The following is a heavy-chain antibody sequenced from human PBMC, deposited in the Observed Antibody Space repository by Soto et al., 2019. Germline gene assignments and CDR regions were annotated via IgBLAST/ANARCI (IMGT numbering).Heavy chain of an antibody. D-gene: IGHD6-13*01. CDR2: LSWNSGGI. CDR3: AKDKDSAAGRGYFDY. V-gene: IGHV3-9*01. J-gene: IGHJ4*02. Sequence: EVPLVESGGGLVQSGRSLRLSCAATGFTFDDYAMHWVRQAPGKGLEWVAGLSWNSGGIGYADSVKGRFTISRDNAKNSLYLQMNSLATEDTALYYCAKDKDSAAGRGYFDYWGQGILVTVSS. CDR1: GFTFDDYA.